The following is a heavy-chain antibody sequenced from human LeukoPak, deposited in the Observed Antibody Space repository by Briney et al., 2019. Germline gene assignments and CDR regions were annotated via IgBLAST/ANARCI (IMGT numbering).Heavy chain of an antibody. CDR3: ARGLVGYETFYYYYYMDV. D-gene: IGHD5-12*01. CDR2: INHSGST. J-gene: IGHJ6*03. CDR1: GGSISSYY. Sequence: SETLPLTCTVSGGSISSYYWSWIRQPPGKGLEWIGEINHSGSTNYNPSLKSRVTISVDTSKNQFSLKLSSVTAADTAVYYCARGLVGYETFYYYYYMDVWAKGPRSPSP. V-gene: IGHV4-34*01.